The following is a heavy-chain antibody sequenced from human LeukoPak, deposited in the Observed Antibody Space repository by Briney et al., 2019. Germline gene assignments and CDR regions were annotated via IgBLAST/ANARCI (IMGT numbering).Heavy chain of an antibody. J-gene: IGHJ5*02. D-gene: IGHD3-10*01. V-gene: IGHV4-59*12. Sequence: SETLSLTCTVSGGSISGYYWSWIRQPPGKGLEWIGYIYYRGSTNYNPSLMSRASISVDTSKNQFSLKLSSVTAADTAVYYCARLDPPSGSGWFDPWGQGTLVTVSS. CDR1: GGSISGYY. CDR2: IYYRGST. CDR3: ARLDPPSGSGWFDP.